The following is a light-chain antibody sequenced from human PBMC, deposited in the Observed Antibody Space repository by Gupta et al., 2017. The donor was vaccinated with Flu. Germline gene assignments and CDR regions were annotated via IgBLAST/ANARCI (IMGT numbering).Light chain of an antibody. CDR2: AAT. Sequence: DILMTQSPSSLSASVGDRVTIACRASQSISSYLNWYQQKPGKAPKALIHAATSLRSGVPSRYSGSGSGTDFILTISRVEPEDSAIYYCQQRDNDFYTFGQGTKMEIK. CDR3: QQRDNDFYT. J-gene: IGKJ2*01. V-gene: IGKV1-39*01. CDR1: QSISSY.